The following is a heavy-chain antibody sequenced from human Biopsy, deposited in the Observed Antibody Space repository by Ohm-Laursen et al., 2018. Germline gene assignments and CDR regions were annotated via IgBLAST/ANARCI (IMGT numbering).Heavy chain of an antibody. Sequence: SDTLSLTWTVSGGSISSSTFYWGWIRQPPGKGLEWIGSVDYSGSAHYNPSLESQITISVDPSKNQFSLGPSSVTAADTAVYYCARSPPPYYYDNSGYYWVNWGQGTLVTVSS. J-gene: IGHJ4*02. V-gene: IGHV4-39*01. CDR3: ARSPPPYYYDNSGYYWVN. CDR1: GGSISSSTFY. CDR2: VDYSGSA. D-gene: IGHD3-22*01.